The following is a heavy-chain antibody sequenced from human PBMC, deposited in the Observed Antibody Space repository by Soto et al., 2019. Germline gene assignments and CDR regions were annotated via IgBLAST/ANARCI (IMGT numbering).Heavy chain of an antibody. V-gene: IGHV4-59*01. Sequence: PSETLSLTCTVSGGSISNYYWNWIRQPPGKGLEWIGYINYSGNTNYNPSLKSRVTISADTSKNQFSLKLSSVTAADTAVYYCARAEKVYAISGALDIWGQGTMVTVSS. CDR1: GGSISNYY. CDR3: ARAEKVYAISGALDI. CDR2: INYSGNT. J-gene: IGHJ3*02. D-gene: IGHD2-8*01.